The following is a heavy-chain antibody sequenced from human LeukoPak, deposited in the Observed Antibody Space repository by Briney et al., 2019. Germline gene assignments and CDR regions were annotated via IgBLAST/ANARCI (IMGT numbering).Heavy chain of an antibody. CDR1: GGSFSGYY. J-gene: IGHJ5*02. CDR2: INHSGST. V-gene: IGHV4-34*01. D-gene: IGHD2-2*01. CDR3: ARYCSSTSCNNWFDP. Sequence: SETLSLTCAVYGGSFSGYYWSWIRRPPGKGLEWIGEINHSGSTNYNPSLKSRVTISVDTSKNQFSLKLSSVTAADTAVYYCARYCSSTSCNNWFDPWGQGTLVTVSS.